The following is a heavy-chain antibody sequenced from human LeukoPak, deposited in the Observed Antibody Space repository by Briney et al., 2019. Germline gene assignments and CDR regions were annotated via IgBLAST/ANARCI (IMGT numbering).Heavy chain of an antibody. V-gene: IGHV5-51*01. D-gene: IGHD2-15*01. CDR2: IYPGDSDT. Sequence: GESLKISCKGSGYSFTSYWIGWVRQMPGKGLEWMGIIYPGDSDTRYSPSFQGQVTISADKSISTAYLQWSSLKASDTAMYYCARHVIEVVIAAAFDYWGQGTLVTVSS. J-gene: IGHJ4*02. CDR1: GYSFTSYW. CDR3: ARHVIEVVIAAAFDY.